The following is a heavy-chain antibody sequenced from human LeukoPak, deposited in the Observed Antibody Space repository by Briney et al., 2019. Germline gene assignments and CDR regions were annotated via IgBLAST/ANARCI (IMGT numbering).Heavy chain of an antibody. CDR1: GGTFSSYA. J-gene: IGHJ4*02. Sequence: SVTVSCKASGGTFSSYAISWVRQAPGQGLEWMGRIIPIFGTANYAQKFQGRVTITTDESTSTAYMELSSLRSEDTAVYYCARSPPYSSSLSFDYWGQGTLVTVSS. V-gene: IGHV1-69*05. CDR3: ARSPPYSSSLSFDY. CDR2: IIPIFGTA. D-gene: IGHD6-13*01.